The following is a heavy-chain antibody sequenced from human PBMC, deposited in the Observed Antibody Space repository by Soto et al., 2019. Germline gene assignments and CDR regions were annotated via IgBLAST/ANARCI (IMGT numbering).Heavy chain of an antibody. V-gene: IGHV4-31*03. CDR2: INHSGST. CDR3: ARDRVLLLWFGESLLSGMDV. CDR1: GGSISSVGYY. D-gene: IGHD3-10*01. J-gene: IGHJ6*02. Sequence: SETLSLTCTVSGGSISSVGYYWSWIRQHPGKGLEWIGEINHSGSTNYNPSLKGRVTISVDTSKNQFSLKLSSVTAADTAVYYCARDRVLLLWFGESLLSGMDVWGQGTTVTVSS.